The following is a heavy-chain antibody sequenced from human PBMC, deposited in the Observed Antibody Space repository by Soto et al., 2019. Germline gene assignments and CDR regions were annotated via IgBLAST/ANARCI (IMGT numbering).Heavy chain of an antibody. J-gene: IGHJ6*02. CDR3: AREGSVSRADSSSWYYYYYGMDV. CDR1: GVKFIDYC. CDR2: IKQDGSEK. D-gene: IGHD6-13*01. V-gene: IGHV3-7*01. Sequence: PGVPLRLSSAASGVKFIDYCMSWVRQDPGKGLEWVANIKQDGSEKYYVDSVKGRFTISRDNAKNSLYLQMNSLRAEDTAVYYCAREGSVSRADSSSWYYYYYGMDVWGQGTTVTVSS.